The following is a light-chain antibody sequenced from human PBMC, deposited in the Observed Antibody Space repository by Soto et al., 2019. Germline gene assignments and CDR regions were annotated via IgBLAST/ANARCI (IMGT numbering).Light chain of an antibody. J-gene: IGKJ2*01. CDR3: QQYNNWPPSYT. CDR1: QSVTNN. Sequence: ETVMTQSPAILSVSPGERATLSCRASQSVTNNLAWYQQKPGQAPRLLIYGASTRATGIPARFSGSGSGTEFTLTISSLQSEDFAVYFCQQYNNWPPSYTFGQGTKLEIK. CDR2: GAS. V-gene: IGKV3-15*01.